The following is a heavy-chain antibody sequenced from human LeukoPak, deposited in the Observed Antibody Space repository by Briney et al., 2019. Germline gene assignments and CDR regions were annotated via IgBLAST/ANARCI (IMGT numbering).Heavy chain of an antibody. D-gene: IGHD4-17*01. CDR3: ARVNGDYEDADYMDV. CDR1: GYTFTSYD. CDR2: MNPNSGNT. V-gene: IGHV1-8*01. Sequence: ASVKVSCKASGYTFTSYDINWARQATGQGLEWMGWMNPNSGNTGYAQKFQGRVTMTRNTSISTAYMELSSLRSEDTAVYYCARVNGDYEDADYMDVWGKGTTVTVSS. J-gene: IGHJ6*03.